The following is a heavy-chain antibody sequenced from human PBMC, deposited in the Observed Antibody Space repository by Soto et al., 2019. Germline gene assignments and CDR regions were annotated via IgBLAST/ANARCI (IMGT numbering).Heavy chain of an antibody. J-gene: IGHJ3*02. V-gene: IGHV3-23*01. CDR3: XXXXXXXXNPGDAFDI. Sequence: EVQLLESGGGLVQPGGSLRLSCAASGFTFSSYAMSWVRQAPGKGLEWVSAISGSGGSTYYADSVKGRFTISRDNSKXXXXXXXXXXXXXXXXXXXXXXXXXXXXNPGDAFDIWGQGTMVTV. CDR2: ISGSGGST. CDR1: GFTFSSYA.